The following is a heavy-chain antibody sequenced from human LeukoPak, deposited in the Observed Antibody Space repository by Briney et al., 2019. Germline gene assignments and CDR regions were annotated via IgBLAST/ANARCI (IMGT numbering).Heavy chain of an antibody. D-gene: IGHD3-10*01. CDR3: ARGRSYYGSGSYYNEYYGMDV. J-gene: IGHJ6*04. CDR1: GGSISSSNW. CDR2: IYHSGST. Sequence: SETLSLTCAVSGGSISSSNWWSWVRQPPGKGLEWTGEIYHSGSTNYNPSLKSRVTISVDKSKNQFSLKLSSVTAADTAVYYCARGRSYYGSGSYYNEYYGMDVWGKGTTVTVSS. V-gene: IGHV4-4*02.